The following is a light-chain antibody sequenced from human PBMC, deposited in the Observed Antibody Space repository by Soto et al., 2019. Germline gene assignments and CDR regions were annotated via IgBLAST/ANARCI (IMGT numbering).Light chain of an antibody. CDR2: GAS. Sequence: EIVMTQSPATLSVSPGERATLSCRASQSVSSNLAWYQQKPGQAPRLLIYGASTRATGFPARFSGSGSGTEVTLTINNLLSEDFAVYYCQQYDNWPPLTFGQGTRLEIK. J-gene: IGKJ5*01. V-gene: IGKV3-15*01. CDR1: QSVSSN. CDR3: QQYDNWPPLT.